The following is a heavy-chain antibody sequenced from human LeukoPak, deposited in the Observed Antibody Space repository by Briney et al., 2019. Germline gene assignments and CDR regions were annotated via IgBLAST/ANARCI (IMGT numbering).Heavy chain of an antibody. J-gene: IGHJ4*02. CDR1: GGTFSSYA. Sequence: SVKVSCKASGGTFSSYAISWVRQAPGQGLEWMGGIIPIFGTANYAQKFQGRVTITADESTSTAYMELSSLRSGDTAVYYCARGGIAVASAFDYWGQGTLVTVSS. V-gene: IGHV1-69*01. CDR3: ARGGIAVASAFDY. D-gene: IGHD6-19*01. CDR2: IIPIFGTA.